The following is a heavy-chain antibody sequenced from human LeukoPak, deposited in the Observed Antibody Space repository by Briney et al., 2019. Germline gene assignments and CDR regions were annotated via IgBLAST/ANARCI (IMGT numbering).Heavy chain of an antibody. D-gene: IGHD6-13*01. V-gene: IGHV3-48*01. CDR2: ISSGSYTL. J-gene: IGHJ4*02. CDR1: GFTVSSNF. Sequence: GGSLRLSCAASGFTVSSNFMAWVRQAPGKGLEWVAYISSGSYTLYYADSVKGRFTISRDNSKSTLYLQMNSLRAEDTAVYYCARGAAGPRDWGQGTLVTVSS. CDR3: ARGAAGPRD.